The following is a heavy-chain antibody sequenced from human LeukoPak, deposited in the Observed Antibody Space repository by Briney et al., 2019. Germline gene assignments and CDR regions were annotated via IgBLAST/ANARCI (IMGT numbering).Heavy chain of an antibody. Sequence: VASVKVSCKASGYTFTGYYMHWVRQAPGQGLEWMGWINPNSGGTNYAQKFQGRVTMTRDTSTSTVYMELSSLRSDDTAVYYCARSYYDNSGDFDYWGQGTLVTVSS. CDR2: INPNSGGT. J-gene: IGHJ4*02. CDR1: GYTFTGYY. CDR3: ARSYYDNSGDFDY. V-gene: IGHV1-2*02. D-gene: IGHD3-22*01.